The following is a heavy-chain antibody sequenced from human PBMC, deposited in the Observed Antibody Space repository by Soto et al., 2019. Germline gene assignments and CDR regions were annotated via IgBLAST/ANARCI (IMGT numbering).Heavy chain of an antibody. J-gene: IGHJ5*02. CDR2: IYWDDDK. D-gene: IGHD3-10*01. V-gene: IGHV2-5*02. CDR3: AQRLPHYGLGRGRGNWFDP. CDR1: GFSLSTTGVG. Sequence: QITLKESGPTLVRPTQTLTLTCTFSGFSLSTTGVGVGWIRQPPGKALEWLALIYWDDDKRYSPSLKSRLTITKDTSKNEVILTMTNTDPVDTARYYCAQRLPHYGLGRGRGNWFDPWGQGTLVTVSS.